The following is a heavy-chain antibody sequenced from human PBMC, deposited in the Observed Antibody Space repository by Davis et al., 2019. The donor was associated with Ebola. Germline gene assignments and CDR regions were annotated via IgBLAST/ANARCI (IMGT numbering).Heavy chain of an antibody. CDR1: GGSFSGYY. V-gene: IGHV4-34*01. CDR2: INHSGST. D-gene: IGHD1/OR15-1a*01. J-gene: IGHJ6*02. CDR3: ARFRRTFYYYYGMDV. Sequence: SETLSLTCAVYGGSFSGYYWSWIRQPPGKGLEWIGEINHSGSTNYNPSLKSRATISVDTSKNQFSLKLSSVTAADTAVYYCARFRRTFYYYYGMDVWGQGTTVTVSS.